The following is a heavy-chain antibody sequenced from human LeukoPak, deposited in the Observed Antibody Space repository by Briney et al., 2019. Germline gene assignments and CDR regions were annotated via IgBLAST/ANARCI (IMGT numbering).Heavy chain of an antibody. J-gene: IGHJ5*02. V-gene: IGHV4-39*07. Sequence: PSETLSLTCTVSGGSISSSSYYWGWIRQPPGKGLEWIGSIYYSGSTYYNPSLKSRVTISVDTSKNQFSLKLSSVTAADTAVYYCAREDNDSSGYYFGDNWFDPWGQGTLVTVSS. D-gene: IGHD3-22*01. CDR3: AREDNDSSGYYFGDNWFDP. CDR1: GGSISSSSYY. CDR2: IYYSGST.